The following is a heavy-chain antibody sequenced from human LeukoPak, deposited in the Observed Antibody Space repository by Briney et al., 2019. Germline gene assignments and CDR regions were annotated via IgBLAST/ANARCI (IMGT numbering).Heavy chain of an antibody. V-gene: IGHV1-2*02. CDR3: ARIRSYYDSSGYLFDY. Sequence: GASVKVSCKASGYTFTGYYMHWVRQAPGQGLEWMGWINPNSGGTNYAQKFQGRVTMTRDTSISTAYMELSRLRSDDTAVYYCARIRSYYDSSGYLFDYWGQGTLVTVSS. D-gene: IGHD3-22*01. CDR2: INPNSGGT. CDR1: GYTFTGYY. J-gene: IGHJ4*02.